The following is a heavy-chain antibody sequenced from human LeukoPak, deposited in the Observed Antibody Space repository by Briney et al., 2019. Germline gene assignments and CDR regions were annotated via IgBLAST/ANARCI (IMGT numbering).Heavy chain of an antibody. CDR2: IEYSGGSA. J-gene: IGHJ4*02. CDR3: ANEDSSGLFDY. D-gene: IGHD3-22*01. V-gene: IGHV3-53*01. Sequence: GGSLRLSCAVSGFTVSSNYMNWVRQSPGKGLEWVSSIEYSGGSAYYADSVKGRFTISRDNSKNTLYLQMNSLRAEDTAVYYCANEDSSGLFDYWGQGTLVTVSS. CDR1: GFTVSSNY.